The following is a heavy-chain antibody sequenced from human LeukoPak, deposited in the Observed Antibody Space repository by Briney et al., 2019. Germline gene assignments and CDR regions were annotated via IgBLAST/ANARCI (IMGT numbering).Heavy chain of an antibody. J-gene: IGHJ6*02. CDR1: GGSISSYY. CDR3: ASVGYCSGGSCPYGMDV. Sequence: PSETLSLTCTVSGGSISSYYWSWIRQPPGKGLEWIGYIYYSGSTNYNPSLKSRVTISVDTSKNQFSLKLSSVTAADTAAYYCASVGYCSGGSCPYGMDVWGQGTTVTVSS. D-gene: IGHD2-15*01. CDR2: IYYSGST. V-gene: IGHV4-59*08.